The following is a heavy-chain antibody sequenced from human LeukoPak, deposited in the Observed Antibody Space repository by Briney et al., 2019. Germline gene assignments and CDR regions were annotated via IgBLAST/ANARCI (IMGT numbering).Heavy chain of an antibody. J-gene: IGHJ4*02. CDR2: ISGSGGST. D-gene: IGHD3-22*01. Sequence: PGGSLRLSCAASGFTFSSYAMSWVRQAPGKGLEWVSAISGSGGSTYYADSVKGRFTISRDNSKNTLYLQMNSLRAEDTAVYYCAKVHLDSSGYYYPLYYFDYWGQGTLVTVSS. CDR3: AKVHLDSSGYYYPLYYFDY. CDR1: GFTFSSYA. V-gene: IGHV3-23*01.